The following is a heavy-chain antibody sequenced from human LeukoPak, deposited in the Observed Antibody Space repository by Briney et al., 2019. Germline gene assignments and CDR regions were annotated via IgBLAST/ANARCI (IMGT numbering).Heavy chain of an antibody. V-gene: IGHV1-2*02. CDR1: GYTFSDYY. J-gene: IGHJ6*02. CDR3: ARSGYYYGLDV. CDR2: INPNTGGT. Sequence: ASVKVSCKASGYTFSDYYIHWVRQAPGQRLEWMGWINPNTGGTNYAQNFQGRVTMTGDTSISTVYMEVSRLRSDDTAVYYCARSGYYYGLDVWGQGTMVTLSS. D-gene: IGHD3-22*01.